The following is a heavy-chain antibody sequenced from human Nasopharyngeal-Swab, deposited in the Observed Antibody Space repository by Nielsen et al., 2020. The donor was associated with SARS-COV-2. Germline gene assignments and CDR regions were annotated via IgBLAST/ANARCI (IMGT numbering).Heavy chain of an antibody. V-gene: IGHV4-61*01. D-gene: IGHD4-23*01. CDR1: GGSVSSGSYY. Sequence: SETLSLTCTVSGGSVSSGSYYWSWIRQPPGKGLEWIGYIYYIGSTNYNFSLKSRVTISVDTSKNQFSLKPSSVTAADTAVYYCARDQGDVVTPTSFFDYWGQGTLVTVSS. CDR2: IYYIGST. CDR3: ARDQGDVVTPTSFFDY. J-gene: IGHJ4*02.